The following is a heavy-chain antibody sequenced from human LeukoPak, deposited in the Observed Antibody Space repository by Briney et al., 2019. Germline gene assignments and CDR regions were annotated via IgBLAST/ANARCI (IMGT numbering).Heavy chain of an antibody. CDR3: ARGSNAIAAAFDY. CDR2: ISSSSSTI. Sequence: GGSLRLSCAASGFTFSSYSMNWVRQAPGKGLEWVSYISSSSSTIYYADSVKGRFTISRDNAKNSLYLQMNSLRAEDTAVYYCARGSNAIAAAFDYWGQGTLVTVSS. CDR1: GFTFSSYS. V-gene: IGHV3-48*04. D-gene: IGHD6-13*01. J-gene: IGHJ4*02.